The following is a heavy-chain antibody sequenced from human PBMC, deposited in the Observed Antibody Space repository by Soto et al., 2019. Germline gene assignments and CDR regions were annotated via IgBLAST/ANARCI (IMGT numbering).Heavy chain of an antibody. D-gene: IGHD3-3*01. Sequence: GGSLRLSCAASGFTFSNAWMSWVRQAPGKGLEWVGRIKSKTDGGTTDYAAPVKGRFTISRDDSKNTLYLQMKSLKTEYTAVYYCTTDLPYYDFWSGYYGAPNHYGMYVWGQGTTVTVSS. CDR2: IKSKTDGGTT. CDR3: TTDLPYYDFWSGYYGAPNHYGMYV. V-gene: IGHV3-15*01. J-gene: IGHJ6*02. CDR1: GFTFSNAW.